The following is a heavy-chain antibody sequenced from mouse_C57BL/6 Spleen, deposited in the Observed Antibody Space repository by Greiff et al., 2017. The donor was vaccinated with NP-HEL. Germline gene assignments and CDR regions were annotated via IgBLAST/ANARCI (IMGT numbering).Heavy chain of an antibody. Sequence: QVQLQQSVAELVRPGASVKLSCTASGFNIKNTYMHWVKQRPGQGLEWIGDIYPGSGSTNYNEKFKSKATLTVDTSSSTAYMQLSSLTSEDSAVYYCARRTAQATDYWGQGTTLTVSS. D-gene: IGHD3-2*02. CDR3: ARRTAQATDY. V-gene: IGHV1-55*01. J-gene: IGHJ2*01. CDR1: GFNIKNTY. CDR2: IYPGSGST.